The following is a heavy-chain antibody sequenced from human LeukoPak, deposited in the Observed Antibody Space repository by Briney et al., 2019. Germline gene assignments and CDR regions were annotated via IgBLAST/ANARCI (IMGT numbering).Heavy chain of an antibody. Sequence: GGFLRLSCAASGFTFSSYAVSWVRQAPGKGLEWVSAISGSGGSTYYADSVKGRFTISRDNSKNTLYLQMNSLRAEDTAVHYCAKLPAAFAPGRDYWGQGTLVTVSS. CDR2: ISGSGGST. J-gene: IGHJ4*02. CDR1: GFTFSSYA. D-gene: IGHD2-2*01. V-gene: IGHV3-23*01. CDR3: AKLPAAFAPGRDY.